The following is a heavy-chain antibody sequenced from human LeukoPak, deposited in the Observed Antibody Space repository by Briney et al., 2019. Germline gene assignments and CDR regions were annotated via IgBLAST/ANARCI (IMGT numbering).Heavy chain of an antibody. CDR1: GGSISSSSYY. Sequence: SETLSLTCTVSGGSISSSSYYWGWIRQPPGKGLEWIGSIYYSGSTYYNPSLKSRVTISVDTSKNQFSLKLSSVPAADTAVYYCARRSQIYYGSGSDNWFDPWGQGTLVTVSS. D-gene: IGHD3-10*01. J-gene: IGHJ5*02. V-gene: IGHV4-39*01. CDR3: ARRSQIYYGSGSDNWFDP. CDR2: IYYSGST.